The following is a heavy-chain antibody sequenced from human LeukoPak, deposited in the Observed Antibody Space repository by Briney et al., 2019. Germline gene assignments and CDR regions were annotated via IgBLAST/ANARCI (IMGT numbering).Heavy chain of an antibody. J-gene: IGHJ4*02. CDR2: VKQDGSEK. CDR3: ARDLLYSSFDY. CDR1: GGSFSGYY. V-gene: IGHV3-7*01. D-gene: IGHD3-10*01. Sequence: PSETLSLTCAVSGGSFSGYYWSWVRQAPGKGLEWVATVKQDGSEKYYVDSVKGRFTISRDNAKNSLYLQMNSLRAEDTAVYYCARDLLYSSFDYWGQGTLVTVSS.